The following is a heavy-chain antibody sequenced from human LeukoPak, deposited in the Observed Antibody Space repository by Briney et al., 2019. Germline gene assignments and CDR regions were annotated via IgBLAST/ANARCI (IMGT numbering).Heavy chain of an antibody. D-gene: IGHD6-6*01. V-gene: IGHV7-4-1*02. J-gene: IGHJ5*02. CDR2: INTNTGNP. CDR1: GYTFSSYA. CDR3: ARDGDRSSSVWFDP. Sequence: GASVKVSCKTSGYTFSSYAMSWVRQAPGQGLEWMGWINTNTGNPTYAQGFTGRFVFSLDTSVSTAYLQISSLKAEDTAVYYCARDGDRSSSVWFDPWGQGTLVTVSS.